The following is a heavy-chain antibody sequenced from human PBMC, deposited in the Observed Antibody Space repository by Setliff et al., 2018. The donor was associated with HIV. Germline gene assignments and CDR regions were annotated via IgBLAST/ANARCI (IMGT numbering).Heavy chain of an antibody. CDR3: ARGRAEYVAVAVMGSWFDP. V-gene: IGHV4-59*01. J-gene: IGHJ5*02. CDR1: GGSISGYF. Sequence: SETLSLTCTVSGGSISGYFWNWIRQPPGKGLEWIGYIYHSGNTDYNPSLESRVSISVDTSKNQFSLKLSSVTAADTAVYYCARGRAEYVAVAVMGSWFDPWGQGTLVTVSS. D-gene: IGHD6-19*01. CDR2: IYHSGNT.